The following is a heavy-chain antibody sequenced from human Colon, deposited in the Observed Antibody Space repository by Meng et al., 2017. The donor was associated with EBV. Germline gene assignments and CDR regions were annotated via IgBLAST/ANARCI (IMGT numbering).Heavy chain of an antibody. D-gene: IGHD2-15*01. CDR3: ARTAICIGGSCTTWDY. CDR1: GDSLGSANW. CDR2: IHHNGNT. V-gene: IGHV4-4*02. Sequence: QGQWQRWGQGPVKPSETLSLTCAVSGDSLGSANWGSWVRQPPGKGLEWIGEIHHNGNTNYNPSLKSRVTISVDKSKNQFVLKVTSVTAADTAVYYCARTAICIGGSCTTWDYWGQGALVTVSS. J-gene: IGHJ4*02.